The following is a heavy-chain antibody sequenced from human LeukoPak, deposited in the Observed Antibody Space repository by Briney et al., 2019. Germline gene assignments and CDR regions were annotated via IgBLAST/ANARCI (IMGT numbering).Heavy chain of an antibody. V-gene: IGHV3-21*01. CDR3: ARKGVFCSSTSCYRAEFDY. D-gene: IGHD2-2*02. CDR1: GFTFSSYS. CDR2: ISGGSSYI. Sequence: PGWXXRLSCAASGFTFSSYSMSWVRQAPGKGLEWVSSISGGSSYIYYADSVKGRFTISRDNAKNSLYLQMNSLTAEDTAVYYCARKGVFCSSTSCYRAEFDYWGQGTLVTVSS. J-gene: IGHJ4*02.